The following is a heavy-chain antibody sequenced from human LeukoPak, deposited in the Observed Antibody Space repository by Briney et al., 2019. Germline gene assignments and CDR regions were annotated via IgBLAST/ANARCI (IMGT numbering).Heavy chain of an antibody. D-gene: IGHD3-3*01. CDR3: TREPSFLEWPPFDP. J-gene: IGHJ5*02. V-gene: IGHV3-49*04. CDR2: IRSKAYGGTT. CDR1: GFPFTLYN. Sequence: PGGSLRLSCEVSGFPFTLYNMNWVRQAPGKGLEWVGFIRSKAYGGTTEYAASVKGRFTISRDDSKSIAYLQMNSLKTEDTAVYYCTREPSFLEWPPFDPWGQGTLVTVSS.